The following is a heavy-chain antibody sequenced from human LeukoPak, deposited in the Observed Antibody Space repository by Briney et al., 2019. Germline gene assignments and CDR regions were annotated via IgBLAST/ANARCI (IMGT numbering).Heavy chain of an antibody. D-gene: IGHD3-10*01. CDR1: GYTFTSYD. CDR2: MNPNNGNT. CDR3: ARVPRRGDRFDP. V-gene: IGHV1-8*01. J-gene: IGHJ5*02. Sequence: ASEKVSCKASGYTFTSYDINWVRQATGQGLEWMGWMNPNNGNTGYAQKFQGRVTMTRNTSISTAYMELSSLRSEDTAVYYCARVPRRGDRFDPWGQGTLVTVSS.